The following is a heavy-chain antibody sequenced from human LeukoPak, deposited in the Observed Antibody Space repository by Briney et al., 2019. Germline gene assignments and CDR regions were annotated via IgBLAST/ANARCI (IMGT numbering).Heavy chain of an antibody. CDR3: AEDRRTLEWLFGSLDS. V-gene: IGHV3-30*02. CDR2: VRYDGLNK. Sequence: GGSLRLSCAASGFTFSHHGIHWVRQAPGKGLEWVAFVRYDGLNKYYAVSVKGRFIISKDNSRNTVYLQMNTLRPEDTAVYYCAEDRRTLEWLFGSLDSWGQGTLVTVSS. D-gene: IGHD3-3*01. J-gene: IGHJ4*02. CDR1: GFTFSHHG.